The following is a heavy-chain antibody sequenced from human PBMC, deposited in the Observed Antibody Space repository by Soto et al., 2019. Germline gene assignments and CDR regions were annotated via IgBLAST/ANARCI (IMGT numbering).Heavy chain of an antibody. CDR1: GGSISSSSYY. D-gene: IGHD3-10*01. J-gene: IGHJ4*02. Sequence: QMQLQESGPGLVKPSETLSLTCTVSGGSISSSSYYWGWIRQAPGEGLEWIGSFYYSGNTYYNPSLKSGFPVSLNATKNQSSFKRSSVTSAYTLVYYCARQYYFALDSYYNRPIDFWCQGTLFTVSS. V-gene: IGHV4-39*01. CDR3: ARQYYFALDSYYNRPIDF. CDR2: FYYSGNT.